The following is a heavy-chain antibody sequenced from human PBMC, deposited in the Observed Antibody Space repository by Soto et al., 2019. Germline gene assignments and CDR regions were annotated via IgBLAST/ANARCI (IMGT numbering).Heavy chain of an antibody. V-gene: IGHV4-61*01. Sequence: SETLSLTCTVSGVSVSSAISYWSWIRQSPGKGLEWIGYISYSGNTNYNPSLKSRVTMSVDTSKNQFYLKLSSVTAADTAVYYCARDVFFESSGYYWFDPWGQGTLVTV. D-gene: IGHD3-22*01. CDR2: ISYSGNT. CDR1: GVSVSSAISY. CDR3: ARDVFFESSGYYWFDP. J-gene: IGHJ5*02.